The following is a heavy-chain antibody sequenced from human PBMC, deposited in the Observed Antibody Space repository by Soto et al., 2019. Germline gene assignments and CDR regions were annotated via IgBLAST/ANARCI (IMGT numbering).Heavy chain of an antibody. CDR2: ISYDGSNK. CDR1: GFTFSSYA. D-gene: IGHD6-13*01. CDR3: ARPTTTGYSSSWFMDV. J-gene: IGHJ6*02. V-gene: IGHV3-30-3*01. Sequence: QVQLVESGGGVVQPGRSLRLSCAASGFTFSSYAMHWVRQAPGKGLEWVAVISYDGSNKYYADSVKGRFTISRDNSKNTLYLQMNSLRAEDTAVYYCARPTTTGYSSSWFMDVWGQGTTVTVSS.